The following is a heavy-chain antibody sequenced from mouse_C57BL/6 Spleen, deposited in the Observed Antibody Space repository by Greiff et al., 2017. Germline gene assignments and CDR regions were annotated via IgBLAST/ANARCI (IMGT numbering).Heavy chain of an antibody. CDR1: GYSFTGYY. V-gene: IGHV1-42*01. D-gene: IGHD2-5*01. CDR2: INPSTGGT. CDR3: ERADYSNYDY. J-gene: IGHJ2*01. Sequence: EVQLQQPGPELVKPGASVKISCKASGYSFTGYYMNWVKQSPEKSLEWIGEINPSTGGTTYNQKFKAKATLTVDKSSSTAYMQLKSLTSEDSAVYYWERADYSNYDYWGQGTTLTVSS.